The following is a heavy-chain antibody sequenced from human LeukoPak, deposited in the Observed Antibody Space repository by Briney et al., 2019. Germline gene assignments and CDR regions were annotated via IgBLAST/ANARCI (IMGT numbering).Heavy chain of an antibody. CDR1: GFTFGDYA. J-gene: IGHJ4*02. CDR3: TRDSATYYYDGFDY. D-gene: IGHD3-22*01. Sequence: GGSLRHFCTACGFTFGDYAMSWVRQALGKGVEWVDFIRSKAYGGTTEYVASVKGRFIISRNDSKSIAYLQMNSLKTEDTAVDYCTRDSATYYYDGFDYWGQGTLVTVYS. CDR2: IRSKAYGGTT. V-gene: IGHV3-49*04.